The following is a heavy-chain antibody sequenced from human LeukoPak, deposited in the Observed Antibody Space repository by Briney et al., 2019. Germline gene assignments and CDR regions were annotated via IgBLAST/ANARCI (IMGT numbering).Heavy chain of an antibody. D-gene: IGHD3-22*01. CDR2: VYYTGST. CDR3: ARGSGTYYYDSGGYLNWFDP. Sequence: SETLSLTCAVSGGSISSSAYYWGWIRQPPGKGLEWIGTVYYTGSTYYNPSLKSRVTISEDTSRNQFSLKLNSVTAADTAVYYCARGSGTYYYDSGGYLNWFDPWGQGILVIVSS. V-gene: IGHV4-39*01. J-gene: IGHJ5*02. CDR1: GGSISSSAYY.